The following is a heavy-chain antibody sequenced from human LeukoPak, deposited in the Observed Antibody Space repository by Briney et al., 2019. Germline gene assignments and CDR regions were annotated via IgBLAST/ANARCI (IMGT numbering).Heavy chain of an antibody. CDR3: ARDKRFLEWLLWGSWFDP. CDR1: GYTFTSYD. CDR2: MNPNSGNT. D-gene: IGHD3-3*01. Sequence: VASVKVSCKASGYTFTSYDINWVRQATGQGLEWMGWMNPNSGNTGYAQKFQGRVTITRNTSISTAYMELSSLRSEDTAVYYCARDKRFLEWLLWGSWFDPWGQGTLVTVSS. V-gene: IGHV1-8*03. J-gene: IGHJ5*02.